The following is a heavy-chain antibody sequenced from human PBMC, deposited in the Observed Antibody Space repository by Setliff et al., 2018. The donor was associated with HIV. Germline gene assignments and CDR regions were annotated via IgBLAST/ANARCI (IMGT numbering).Heavy chain of an antibody. Sequence: SETLSLTCTVSGGSISSYYWSWIRLPPGKGLEWIGYIYTSGITNYNPSLKSRVTMSVDTSKNQFSLKLSSVTAADTAVYYCARDYSGWYYFDCWGQGILVTVSS. CDR3: ARDYSGWYYFDC. V-gene: IGHV4-4*08. J-gene: IGHJ4*02. D-gene: IGHD6-19*01. CDR1: GGSISSYY. CDR2: IYTSGIT.